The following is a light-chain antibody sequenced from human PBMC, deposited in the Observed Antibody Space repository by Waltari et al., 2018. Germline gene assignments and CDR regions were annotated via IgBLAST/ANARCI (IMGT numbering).Light chain of an antibody. Sequence: SYVLTQPPSVSVAPGQTARITCGGNNIGSNNVPWYQQKPGQAPVPVVYDDSDRPSGIPERFSGSNSGNTATLTISRVEAGDEADYYCQVWDSSSDHWVFGGGTKLTVL. V-gene: IGLV3-21*02. J-gene: IGLJ3*02. CDR1: NIGSNN. CDR2: DDS. CDR3: QVWDSSSDHWV.